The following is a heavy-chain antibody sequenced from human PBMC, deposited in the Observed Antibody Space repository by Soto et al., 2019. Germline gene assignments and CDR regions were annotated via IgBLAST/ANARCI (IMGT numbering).Heavy chain of an antibody. CDR2: IRGSDGNT. J-gene: IGHJ4*02. CDR3: AKPLGPLAFDY. D-gene: IGHD2-15*01. V-gene: IGHV3-23*01. Sequence: PGGSLRLSCAASGFTFRIFAMTWVRQAPGKGLEWVSTIRGSDGNTYYADSVKGRFTISRVNSKNTLYLQMNSLRAEDTAVYYCAKPLGPLAFDYWGRGDLVTVSS. CDR1: GFTFRIFA.